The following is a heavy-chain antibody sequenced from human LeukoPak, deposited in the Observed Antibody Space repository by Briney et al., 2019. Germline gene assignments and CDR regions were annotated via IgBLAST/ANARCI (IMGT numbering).Heavy chain of an antibody. CDR2: ISGSGGST. V-gene: IGHV3-23*01. J-gene: IGHJ4*02. Sequence: PGGSLRLSCAASGFTFSSYGMSWVRQAPGKGLEWVSAISGSGGSTYYADSVKGRSTISRDNSKNTLYLQMNSLRAEDTAVYYCAKVTYGSGTYGAFDSWGQGTLVTVSS. D-gene: IGHD3-10*01. CDR1: GFTFSSYG. CDR3: AKVTYGSGTYGAFDS.